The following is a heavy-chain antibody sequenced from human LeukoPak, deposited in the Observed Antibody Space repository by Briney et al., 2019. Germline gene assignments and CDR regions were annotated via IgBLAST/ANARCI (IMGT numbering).Heavy chain of an antibody. CDR1: GGSISSGDYY. CDR3: ARASYYYGSGSIGDWFDP. V-gene: IGHV4-30-4*01. J-gene: IGHJ5*02. D-gene: IGHD3-10*01. CDR2: IYYNGST. Sequence: PSETLSLTCTVSGGSISSGDYYWSWIRQPPGKGLEWIGYIYYNGSTYYNPSLKSRVTISVDKSKNQLSLKLSSVTAADTAVYYCARASYYYGSGSIGDWFDPWGQGTLVTVSS.